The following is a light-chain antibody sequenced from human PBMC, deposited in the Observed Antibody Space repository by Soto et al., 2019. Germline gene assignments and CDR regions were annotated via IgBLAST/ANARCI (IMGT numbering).Light chain of an antibody. CDR1: TSNIGTNT. CDR3: ATCDDSLNVV. V-gene: IGLV1-44*01. Sequence: QSVLTQSPSASGTPGQRVSISCSGSTSNIGTNTVSWYQHLPGTAPKLLIYSNDQRPSAVPCRFSGSKSGTSASLAISGLLSEDEADYYCATCDDSLNVVFGGGTQLTVL. CDR2: SND. J-gene: IGLJ2*01.